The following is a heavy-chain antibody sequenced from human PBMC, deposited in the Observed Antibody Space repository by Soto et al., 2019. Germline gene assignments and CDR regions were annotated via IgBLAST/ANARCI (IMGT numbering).Heavy chain of an antibody. V-gene: IGHV4-59*08. Sequence: SETLSLTCTVSGGSISSYYWSWIRQPPGKGLEWIGYIYYSGSTNYNPSLKSRVTISVDTSKNQFSLKLSSVTAADTAVYYCARGLRITMVRGRYYMDVWGKGTTVTVSS. CDR1: GGSISSYY. CDR2: IYYSGST. D-gene: IGHD3-10*01. CDR3: ARGLRITMVRGRYYMDV. J-gene: IGHJ6*03.